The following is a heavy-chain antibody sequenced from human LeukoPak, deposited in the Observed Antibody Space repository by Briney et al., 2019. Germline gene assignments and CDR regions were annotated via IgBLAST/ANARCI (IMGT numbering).Heavy chain of an antibody. CDR2: IHHSGST. CDR1: GGSISSSSYY. Sequence: PSETLSLTCTVSGGSISSSSYYWGWIRQPPGKGLEWIGEIHHSGSTNYNPSLKSRVTISVDKSKNQFSLKLSSVTAADTAVYYCATTAGYYHGSGSYYAWFDPWGQGTLVTVSS. J-gene: IGHJ5*02. V-gene: IGHV4-39*07. CDR3: ATTAGYYHGSGSYYAWFDP. D-gene: IGHD3-10*01.